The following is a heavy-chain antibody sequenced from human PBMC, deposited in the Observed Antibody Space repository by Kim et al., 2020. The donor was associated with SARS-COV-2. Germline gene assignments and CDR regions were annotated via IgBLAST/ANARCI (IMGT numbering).Heavy chain of an antibody. D-gene: IGHD2-15*01. CDR1: GFTFSSYS. Sequence: GGSLRLSCSASGFTFSSYSMHWVRQAPGKGLECVSSISSSRTINYADSVKGRFTISRDNAKNSLYLQMNSLRDEDTAVYYCAREVGYSIGGSCFSDYWGQGTLVTVSS. J-gene: IGHJ4*02. V-gene: IGHV3-48*02. CDR3: AREVGYSIGGSCFSDY. CDR2: ISSSRTI.